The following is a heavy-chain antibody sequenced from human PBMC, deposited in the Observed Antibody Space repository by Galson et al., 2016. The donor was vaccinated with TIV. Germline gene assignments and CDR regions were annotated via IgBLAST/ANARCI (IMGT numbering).Heavy chain of an antibody. Sequence: SLRLSCAASGFDFNALAMSWVRQVPGKGLQWVASISGSGGQTHYGGSVRGRFIISRDDSKNTVYLRMNNVRVDDTAVYYCAKSLFHTIDFGGLTVIFDHWGQGALVTVSS. CDR2: ISGSGGQT. CDR3: AKSLFHTIDFGGLTVIFDH. J-gene: IGHJ4*02. V-gene: IGHV3-23*01. D-gene: IGHD5-24*01. CDR1: GFDFNALA.